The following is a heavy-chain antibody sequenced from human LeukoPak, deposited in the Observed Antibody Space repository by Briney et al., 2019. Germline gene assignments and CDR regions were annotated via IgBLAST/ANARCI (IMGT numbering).Heavy chain of an antibody. CDR2: ISAYNGNT. D-gene: IGHD3-10*01. CDR1: GYAFASYG. V-gene: IGHV1-18*01. CDR3: ARVGRASGSLGYGMDV. Sequence: ASVKVSCKASGYAFASYGISWVRRAPGQGLEWMGWISAYNGNTNYAQKFQDRVTMTTDTSTRTAYMELRSLKFDDTAVYYCARVGRASGSLGYGMDVWGLGTTVTVSS. J-gene: IGHJ6*02.